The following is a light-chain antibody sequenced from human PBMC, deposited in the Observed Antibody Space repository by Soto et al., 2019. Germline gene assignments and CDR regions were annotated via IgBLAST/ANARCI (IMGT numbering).Light chain of an antibody. CDR3: SSYSSSSTLV. Sequence: QSALTQPASVSGSPGQSITIACTGSSXHVGGYNYVSWFQQHPGKAPKLMIYEVSNRPSGVSNRFSASKSGNTASLTISGLQAEDEATYYCSSYSSSSTLVFGTGTKVTVL. V-gene: IGLV2-14*01. CDR1: SXHVGGYNY. CDR2: EVS. J-gene: IGLJ1*01.